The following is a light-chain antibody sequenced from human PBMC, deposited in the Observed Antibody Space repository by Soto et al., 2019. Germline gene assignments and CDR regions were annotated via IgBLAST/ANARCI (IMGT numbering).Light chain of an antibody. CDR3: QAWDTSTAV. CDR1: ELGDKY. CDR2: QDS. J-gene: IGLJ2*01. V-gene: IGLV3-1*01. Sequence: SYELTQTPSVSVSPGQTASITCSGDELGDKYASWYQQKPGQSPVLVIYQDSKRPSGIPERFSGSNSGNTATLTISGTQAMDEADYYCQAWDTSTAVFGGGTKLTVL.